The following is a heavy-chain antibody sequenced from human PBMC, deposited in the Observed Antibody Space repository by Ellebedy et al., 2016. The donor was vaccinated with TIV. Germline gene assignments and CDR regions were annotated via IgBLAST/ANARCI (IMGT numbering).Heavy chain of an antibody. CDR2: IIPIFGTA. CDR1: GGTFSSYA. J-gene: IGHJ4*02. CDR3: ASSRYHYYLGSTIFAY. V-gene: IGHV1-69*13. Sequence: AASVKVSCKASGGTFSSYAISWVRQAPGQGLEWMGGIIPIFGTANYAQKFQGRVTITADESTSTAYMELSSLRSEDTAVYYCASSRYHYYLGSTIFAYWGQGILVTVSS. D-gene: IGHD3/OR15-3a*01.